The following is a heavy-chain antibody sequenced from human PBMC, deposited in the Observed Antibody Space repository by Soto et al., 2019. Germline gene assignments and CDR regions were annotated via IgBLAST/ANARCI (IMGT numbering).Heavy chain of an antibody. Sequence: GASVTVSCKASGYTFTSYGISWVRQAPGQGLEWMGWISAYNGNTNYAQKLQGRVTMTTDTSTSTAYMELRSLRSDDTAVYYCARENNYDFWSGSFPWGQGTLVTVSS. CDR3: ARENNYDFWSGSFP. D-gene: IGHD3-3*01. CDR1: GYTFTSYG. J-gene: IGHJ5*02. V-gene: IGHV1-18*01. CDR2: ISAYNGNT.